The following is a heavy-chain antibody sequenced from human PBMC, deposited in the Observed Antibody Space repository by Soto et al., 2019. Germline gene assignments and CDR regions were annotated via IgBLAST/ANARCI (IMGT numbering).Heavy chain of an antibody. CDR1: GDSISAYS. D-gene: IGHD5-12*01. CDR2: IHYNGNT. V-gene: IGHV4-59*01. CDR3: ARDNPAEGYNLMPSI. J-gene: IGHJ4*02. Sequence: SETLSLTCTVSGDSISAYSWSWVRQPPGKGLEWIGNIHYNGNTKYNPSLKSRVSMSVDTSKNQFSLRLISVTAADTAVYYCARDNPAEGYNLMPSIWGQGALVTVAS.